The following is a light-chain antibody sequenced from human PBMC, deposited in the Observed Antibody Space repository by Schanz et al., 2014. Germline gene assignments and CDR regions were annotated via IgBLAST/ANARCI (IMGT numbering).Light chain of an antibody. V-gene: IGKV3-20*01. CDR2: GAS. CDR3: QQSGSSPPVT. J-gene: IGKJ5*01. Sequence: EIVLTQSPGTLSLSPGERATLSCRASQTVNVNSLAWYQQKPGQAPRLLIYGASSRATGIPDRFSGSGSGTDFTLTISRLEREDSAVYFCQQSGSSPPVTFGQGTRLEIK. CDR1: QTVNVNS.